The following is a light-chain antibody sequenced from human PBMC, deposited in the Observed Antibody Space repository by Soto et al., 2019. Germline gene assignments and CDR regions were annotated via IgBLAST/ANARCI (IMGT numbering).Light chain of an antibody. Sequence: DIQMTQSPASVSASVGDRVTITCRASQGVSTWVAWIQQKPGQAPKLLIYAASVLQSGVPSRFSGSGSGTEFTLTITSLQPEDSATYYCQQANSFPVTFGQGTNLEI. J-gene: IGKJ2*01. CDR3: QQANSFPVT. CDR2: AAS. CDR1: QGVSTW. V-gene: IGKV1D-12*01.